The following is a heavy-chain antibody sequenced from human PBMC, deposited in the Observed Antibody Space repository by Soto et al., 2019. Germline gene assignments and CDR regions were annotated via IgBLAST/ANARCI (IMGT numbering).Heavy chain of an antibody. D-gene: IGHD4-17*01. CDR2: IIPILGIA. Sequence: SVKVSCKASGDTFSSYTISWVRQAPGQGLEWMGRIIPILGIANYAQKFQGRVTITADKSTSTAYMELSSLRSEDTAVYYCATETTVTSAFDIWGQGTMVTVSS. J-gene: IGHJ3*02. CDR1: GDTFSSYT. CDR3: ATETTVTSAFDI. V-gene: IGHV1-69*02.